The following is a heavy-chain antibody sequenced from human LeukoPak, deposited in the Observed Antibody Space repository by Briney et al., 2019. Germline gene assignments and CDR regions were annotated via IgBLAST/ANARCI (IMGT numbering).Heavy chain of an antibody. Sequence: SETLSLTCAVYGGSFSGYYWSWIRQPPGKGLEWIGEINHSGSTNYNPSLKSRATISVDTSKNQFSLKLSSVTAADTAVYYCAGGLHLGIAAVPPQKNYYMDVWGKGTTVTVSS. D-gene: IGHD6-25*01. J-gene: IGHJ6*03. CDR1: GGSFSGYY. CDR2: INHSGST. CDR3: AGGLHLGIAAVPPQKNYYMDV. V-gene: IGHV4-34*01.